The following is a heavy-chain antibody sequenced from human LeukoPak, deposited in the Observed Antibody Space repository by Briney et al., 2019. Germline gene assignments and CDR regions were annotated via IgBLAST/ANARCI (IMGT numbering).Heavy chain of an antibody. J-gene: IGHJ4*02. Sequence: GGSLRLSCAASGFTFNNFAMGWVRQAPGKGLEWVSTVGTGGDTYYADSVKGRFTISRDNSKSTVCLQMNSLRADDTALYYCAKPGDGCSGGSCYYFDYWGQGTLVTVSS. CDR3: AKPGDGCSGGSCYYFDY. D-gene: IGHD2-15*01. V-gene: IGHV3-23*01. CDR2: VGTGGDT. CDR1: GFTFNNFA.